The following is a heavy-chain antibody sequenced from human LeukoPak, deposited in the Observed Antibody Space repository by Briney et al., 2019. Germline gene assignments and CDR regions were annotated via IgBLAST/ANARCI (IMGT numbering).Heavy chain of an antibody. CDR2: MNPNSGNT. V-gene: IGHV1-8*03. CDR3: ARPGYCSSTSCYGDYYYMDV. Sequence: GASVKVSCKASGYTFTSYDINWVRQATGQGLEWMGWMNPNSGNTGYAQKSQGRVTITRNTSISTAYMELSSLRSEDTAVYYCARPGYCSSTSCYGDYYYMDVWGKGTTVTVSS. CDR1: GYTFTSYD. D-gene: IGHD2-2*01. J-gene: IGHJ6*03.